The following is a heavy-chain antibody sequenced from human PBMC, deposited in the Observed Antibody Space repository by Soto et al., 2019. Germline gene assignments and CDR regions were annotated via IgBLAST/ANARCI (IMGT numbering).Heavy chain of an antibody. CDR1: GFTFSSYS. CDR3: ARDGGTTGTTAAFDI. Sequence: EVQLVESGGGLVKPGGSLRLSCAASGFTFSSYSMNWVRQAPGKGLEWVSSISSGSSYIYYADSLKGRFTISRDNAKNSLYLQMNSLRAEDTAVYYCARDGGTTGTTAAFDIWGQGTMVTVSS. D-gene: IGHD1-1*01. V-gene: IGHV3-21*01. CDR2: ISSGSSYI. J-gene: IGHJ3*02.